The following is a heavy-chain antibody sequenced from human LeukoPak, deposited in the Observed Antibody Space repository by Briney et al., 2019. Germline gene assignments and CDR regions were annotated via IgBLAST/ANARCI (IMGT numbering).Heavy chain of an antibody. Sequence: ASVKVSCKASGYTFTSYAMHWVRQAPGQRLEWMGWINAGNGNTKYSQEFQGRVTITRDTSASAAYMELSSLRSEDMAVYYCARAGIAARLPLANWFDPWGQGTLVTVSS. CDR3: ARAGIAARLPLANWFDP. D-gene: IGHD6-6*01. J-gene: IGHJ5*02. CDR2: INAGNGNT. V-gene: IGHV1-3*03. CDR1: GYTFTSYA.